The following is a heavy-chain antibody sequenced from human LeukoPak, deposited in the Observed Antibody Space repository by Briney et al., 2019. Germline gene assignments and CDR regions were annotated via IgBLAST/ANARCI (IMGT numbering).Heavy chain of an antibody. J-gene: IGHJ6*02. V-gene: IGHV3-21*01. CDR3: ARKVRSGSYLNYYYYGMDV. CDR1: GFTFSSCS. D-gene: IGHD3-10*01. Sequence: PGGSLRLSCAASGFTFSSCSMNWVRQAPGKGLEWVSSISSSSSYIYYADSVKGRFTISRDNAKNSLYLQMNSLRAEDTAVYYCARKVRSGSYLNYYYYGMDVWGQGTTVTVSS. CDR2: ISSSSSYI.